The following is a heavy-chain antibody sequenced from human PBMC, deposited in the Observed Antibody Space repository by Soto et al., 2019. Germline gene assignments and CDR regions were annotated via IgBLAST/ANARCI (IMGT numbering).Heavy chain of an antibody. V-gene: IGHV1-69*01. CDR1: GGTFSTFG. J-gene: IGHJ4*02. D-gene: IGHD3-16*01. Sequence: SVKVSCQASGGTFSTFGISWVRQAPGQGLEWMGGIIPFFGTAKYSHKFEDRITITADESTNTVYMDLRSLTSEDTAIYYCARHAPMDAGDKYYYDFWGQGALVTVSS. CDR3: ARHAPMDAGDKYYYDF. CDR2: IIPFFGTA.